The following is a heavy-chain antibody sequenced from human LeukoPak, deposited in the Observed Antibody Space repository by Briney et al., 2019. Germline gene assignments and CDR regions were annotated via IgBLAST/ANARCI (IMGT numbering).Heavy chain of an antibody. J-gene: IGHJ3*02. V-gene: IGHV3-21*01. Sequence: GGSLRLSCAASGFTFSSYSMNWVRQAPGKGLEWVSSISSSSSYIYYADSVKGRFTISRDNAKNSLYLQMNSLRAEDTAVYYCAREVAPTGDAFDIWGQGTMVTVSS. CDR2: ISSSSSYI. CDR3: AREVAPTGDAFDI. CDR1: GFTFSSYS. D-gene: IGHD5-12*01.